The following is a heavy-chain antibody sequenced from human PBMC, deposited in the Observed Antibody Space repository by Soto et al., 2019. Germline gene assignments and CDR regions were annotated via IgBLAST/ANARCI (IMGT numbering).Heavy chain of an antibody. J-gene: IGHJ3*02. CDR2: IYWDDDK. CDR1: GFSLSTSGVG. D-gene: IGHD3-9*01. CDR3: AQLLLRYFDWFARPTVFGACDI. V-gene: IGHV2-5*02. Sequence: QITLKESGPTLVKPTQTLTLTCTFSGFSLSTSGVGVGWIRQPPGKALEWLALIYWDDDKRYSPSLKSRLTITNDTAKNQVVLTIANMDPVDTATYYCAQLLLRYFDWFARPTVFGACDIWVQGTKVTVSS.